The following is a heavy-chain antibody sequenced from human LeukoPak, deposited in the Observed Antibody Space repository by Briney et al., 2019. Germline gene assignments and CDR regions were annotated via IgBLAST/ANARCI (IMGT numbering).Heavy chain of an antibody. CDR1: GFTVSSDY. V-gene: IGHV3-53*01. J-gene: IGHJ4*02. CDR3: ATPIPGTSIRLGY. Sequence: GGSLRLSCAASGFTVSSDYMSWVRQAPGRGLEWVSVIYSGGSTYYADSVRGRFTISRDNSKNTLYLQMNSLRGEDTAVYYCATPIPGTSIRLGYWGQGTLVTVSS. D-gene: IGHD3-16*01. CDR2: IYSGGST.